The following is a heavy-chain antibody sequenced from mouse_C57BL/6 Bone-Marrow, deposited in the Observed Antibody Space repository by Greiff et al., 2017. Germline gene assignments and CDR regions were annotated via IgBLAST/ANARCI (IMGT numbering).Heavy chain of an antibody. CDR2: IDPENGDT. J-gene: IGHJ4*01. Sequence: EVQLQQSGAELVRPGASVKLSCTASGFNIKDDYMPWVKQRPEQGLEWIGWIDPENGDTEYASKFQGKATITADTSSNTAYLQLSSLTSEDTALYYCTDYYGSSPCDAMDYWGQGTSVTVSS. V-gene: IGHV14-4*01. CDR3: TDYYGSSPCDAMDY. D-gene: IGHD1-1*01. CDR1: GFNIKDDY.